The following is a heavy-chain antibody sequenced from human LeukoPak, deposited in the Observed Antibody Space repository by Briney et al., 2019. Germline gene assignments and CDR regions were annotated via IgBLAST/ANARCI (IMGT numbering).Heavy chain of an antibody. J-gene: IGHJ4*02. V-gene: IGHV3-48*03. CDR1: GFNFSSYE. CDR2: ISSSGSTI. Sequence: GESLRLSCAASGFNFSSYELNWVRQAPGKGLEWVSYISSSGSTIYYPDSVKGRFTISRDNAKNSLHLQMNSLRAEDTAAYYCARQYCSGGSCGLDYWGQGTLVTVSS. CDR3: ARQYCSGGSCGLDY. D-gene: IGHD2-15*01.